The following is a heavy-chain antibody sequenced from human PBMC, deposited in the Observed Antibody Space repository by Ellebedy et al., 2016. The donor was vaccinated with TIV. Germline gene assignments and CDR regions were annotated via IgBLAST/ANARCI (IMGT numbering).Heavy chain of an antibody. J-gene: IGHJ6*02. D-gene: IGHD1-1*01. V-gene: IGHV4-59*01. Sequence: MPSETLSLTCTVSGGSISNYYWFWIRQPPGKGLEWIGYIYSNGNTNYNPSLKIRASISRDTSKNQFSLKLSSVTAADTAVYYCARDPIENTKWYTSYYYGLDVWGQGTTVTVSS. CDR1: GGSISNYY. CDR2: IYSNGNT. CDR3: ARDPIENTKWYTSYYYGLDV.